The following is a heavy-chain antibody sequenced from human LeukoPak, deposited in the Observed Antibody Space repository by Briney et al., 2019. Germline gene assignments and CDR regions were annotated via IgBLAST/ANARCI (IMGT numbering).Heavy chain of an antibody. Sequence: GGSLRLSCAASGFTFSSYSMNWVRQAPGKGLEWVSSISSSSYYIYYADSVKGRFTISRDNAKNSLYLQMNSLRAEDTAVYYCAELGITMIEGVWGKGTTVTISS. CDR3: AELGITMIEGV. CDR2: ISSSSYYI. V-gene: IGHV3-21*01. J-gene: IGHJ6*04. CDR1: GFTFSSYS. D-gene: IGHD3-22*01.